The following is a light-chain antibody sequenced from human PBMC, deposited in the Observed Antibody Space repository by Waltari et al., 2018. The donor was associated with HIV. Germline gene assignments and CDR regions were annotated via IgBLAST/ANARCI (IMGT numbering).Light chain of an antibody. CDR3: QQYGSSPYT. CDR1: QTVSSH. Sequence: EIVLTQSPGTLSLSPGERASLSCRTSQTVSSHLAWYQQKPGQAPRLLIYGASSRATGIPDRFSGSGSGTDFTLAISRLEPEDFAVYYCQQYGSSPYTFGQGTKLEI. CDR2: GAS. V-gene: IGKV3-20*01. J-gene: IGKJ2*01.